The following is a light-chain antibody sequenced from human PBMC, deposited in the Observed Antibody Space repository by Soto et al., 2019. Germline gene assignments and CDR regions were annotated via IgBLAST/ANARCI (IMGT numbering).Light chain of an antibody. J-gene: IGKJ1*01. Sequence: ETVMTQSPVTLSVSPGDTATLSCRASQRVSNHFAWYQQKPGQAPRLLIYAASTRAAGVPVRFSGSGSETEFTLIIRSLQSEDFALYYCHQYNNWPWTFGQGTKVDIK. CDR1: QRVSNH. V-gene: IGKV3-15*01. CDR2: AAS. CDR3: HQYNNWPWT.